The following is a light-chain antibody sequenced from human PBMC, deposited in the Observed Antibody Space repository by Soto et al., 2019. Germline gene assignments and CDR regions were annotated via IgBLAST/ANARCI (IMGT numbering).Light chain of an antibody. CDR2: EVT. Sequence: QSALTQPPSASGSPGQSVTISCTGTSSDVGGYNYVSWYQQHPGKAPKLMIYEVTKRPSGVPARFSGSKSGNTASLTVSGLQAEDEADYYCASYTRTTTLVFGGGTKVTVL. J-gene: IGLJ2*01. CDR3: ASYTRTTTLV. CDR1: SSDVGGYNY. V-gene: IGLV2-8*01.